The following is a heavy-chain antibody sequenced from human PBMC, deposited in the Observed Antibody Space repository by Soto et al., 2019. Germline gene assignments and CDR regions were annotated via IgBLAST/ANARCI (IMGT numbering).Heavy chain of an antibody. CDR1: GFTFSSYS. D-gene: IGHD1-26*01. Sequence: GGSLRLSCAHSGFTFSSYSMNSLRQAPGKGLAWVSYISSSSSTIYYADSVKGRFTISRDNAKNSLYLQMNSLRDEDTAVYYCARAYRWEQANYYYGMDVWGQGTTVTVSS. CDR3: ARAYRWEQANYYYGMDV. J-gene: IGHJ6*02. V-gene: IGHV3-48*02. CDR2: ISSSSSTI.